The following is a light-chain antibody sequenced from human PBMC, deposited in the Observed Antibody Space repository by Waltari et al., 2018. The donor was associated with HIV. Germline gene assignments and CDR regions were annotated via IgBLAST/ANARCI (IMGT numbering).Light chain of an antibody. CDR2: EDS. CDR1: ALPKRY. J-gene: IGLJ3*02. CDR3: YSRDSSGNSWV. Sequence: SYELTRPPSVSVSPGQTARITCSGDALPKRYAYWYQQKSGQAPVLVIYEDSKRPSGIPERFSGSSSGTMATLTISGAQVEDEADYYCYSRDSSGNSWVFGGGTKLTVL. V-gene: IGLV3-10*01.